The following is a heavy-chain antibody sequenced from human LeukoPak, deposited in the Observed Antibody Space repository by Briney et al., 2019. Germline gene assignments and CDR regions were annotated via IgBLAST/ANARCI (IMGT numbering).Heavy chain of an antibody. V-gene: IGHV3-23*01. D-gene: IGHD3-22*01. Sequence: GGSLRLSCAASGFTFSSYAMSWVRQAPGKGLEWVSAISGSGGSTYYADSVKGRFTISRDNSKNTLYLQMNSLRAEDTAVYYCAKDRRITMIVVLEEGYWGQGTLVTVSS. CDR2: ISGSGGST. CDR1: GFTFSSYA. CDR3: AKDRRITMIVVLEEGY. J-gene: IGHJ4*02.